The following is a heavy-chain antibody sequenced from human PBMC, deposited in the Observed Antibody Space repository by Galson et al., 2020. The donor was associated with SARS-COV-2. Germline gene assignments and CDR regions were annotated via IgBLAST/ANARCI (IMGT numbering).Heavy chain of an antibody. CDR2: IHHTGTT. CDR3: AKITAFCNSTNCYYGMDV. Sequence: GTLSLTCAVSGGSISSNTWWTWVRQAPGKGLEWIGEIHHTGTTTYTPSLKSRVTISVDKSKNQFSLNLSSVTAADTAVYFCAKITAFCNSTNCYYGMDVWGQGTTVTVSS. CDR1: GGSISSNTW. J-gene: IGHJ6*02. V-gene: IGHV4-4*01. D-gene: IGHD2-2*01.